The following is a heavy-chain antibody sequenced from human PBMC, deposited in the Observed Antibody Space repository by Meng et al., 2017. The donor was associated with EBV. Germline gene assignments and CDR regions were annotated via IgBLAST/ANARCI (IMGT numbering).Heavy chain of an antibody. J-gene: IGHJ5*02. Sequence: QLQLYQSGPGLVKSSETLSLTCTVAGDSISSRSYYWGWIRQAPGKGLERIGNVYYSGNSYYNPSLKSRVTISVDTSKNQFYLKLISVTAADTAVYFCARVSFYDYWSGYSFNWFDPWGQGTLVTVVS. D-gene: IGHD3-3*01. CDR3: ARVSFYDYWSGYSFNWFDP. CDR2: VYYSGNS. V-gene: IGHV4-39*01. CDR1: GDSISSRSYY.